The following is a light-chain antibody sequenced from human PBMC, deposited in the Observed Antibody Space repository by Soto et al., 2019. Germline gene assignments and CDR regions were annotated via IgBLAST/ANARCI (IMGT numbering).Light chain of an antibody. CDR1: SGHSSFA. Sequence: QLVLTQSPSASAALGASVKLTCTLSSGHSSFAIAWHQQQPEKGPRNLMKLDSDGSHMKGDGIPDRFSGSSSGTERYLTIASLQSEDEADYYCQTWGTGIRIFGGGTKLTVL. CDR2: LDSDGSH. J-gene: IGLJ2*01. V-gene: IGLV4-69*01. CDR3: QTWGTGIRI.